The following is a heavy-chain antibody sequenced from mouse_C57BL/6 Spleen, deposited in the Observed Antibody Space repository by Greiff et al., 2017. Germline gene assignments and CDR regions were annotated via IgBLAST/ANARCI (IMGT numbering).Heavy chain of an antibody. V-gene: IGHV1-80*01. Sequence: QVQLQQSGAELVKPGASVKISCKASGYAFSSYWMNWVKQRPGKGLEWIGQIYPGDGDTNYNGKFKGKATLTADKSSSTAYMQLSSLTSEDSAVYFCSQGDYDGYYWHWGQGTTLTVSS. J-gene: IGHJ2*01. CDR2: IYPGDGDT. CDR1: GYAFSSYW. CDR3: SQGDYDGYYWH. D-gene: IGHD2-3*01.